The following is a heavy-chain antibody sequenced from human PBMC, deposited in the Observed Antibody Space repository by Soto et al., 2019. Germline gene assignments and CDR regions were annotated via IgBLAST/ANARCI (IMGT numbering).Heavy chain of an antibody. V-gene: IGHV3-30*18. CDR3: AKPGRPERSRETAPFDY. Sequence: PGGSLRLSCAASGFTFSSYGMHWVRQAPGKGLEWVAVISYDGSNKYYADSVKGRFTISRDNSKNTLYLQMNSLRAEDTAVYYCAKPGRPERSRETAPFDYWGQGTLVTVSS. CDR2: ISYDGSNK. CDR1: GFTFSSYG. D-gene: IGHD1-1*01. J-gene: IGHJ4*02.